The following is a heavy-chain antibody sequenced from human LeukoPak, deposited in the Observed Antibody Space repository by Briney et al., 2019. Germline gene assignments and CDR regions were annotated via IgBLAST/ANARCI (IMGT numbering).Heavy chain of an antibody. CDR3: AKSNGYGLVDI. Sequence: KTSETLSLTCAVYGGSFSDYYWGWIRQPPGKGLEWIGNIFYSGSTYYSPSLKSRVTISLDTSRNQFSLKLTSVTAADTAVYYCAKSNGYGLVDIWGQGTMVTVSS. D-gene: IGHD3-10*01. CDR1: GGSFSDYY. V-gene: IGHV4-34*12. J-gene: IGHJ3*02. CDR2: IFYSGST.